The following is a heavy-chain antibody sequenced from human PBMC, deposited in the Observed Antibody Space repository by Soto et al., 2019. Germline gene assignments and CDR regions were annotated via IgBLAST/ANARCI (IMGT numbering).Heavy chain of an antibody. Sequence: GDSVKVSCKASGFTFTSSAMQWVRQARGQRLEWIGWIVVGSGNTNYAQKFQERVTITRDMSTSTAYMELSSLRSDDTAVDYCARRSTPYYYDSSGYYYVACDIWGQGTMVTVSS. CDR2: IVVGSGNT. CDR3: ARRSTPYYYDSSGYYYVACDI. D-gene: IGHD3-22*01. J-gene: IGHJ3*02. V-gene: IGHV1-58*02. CDR1: GFTFTSSA.